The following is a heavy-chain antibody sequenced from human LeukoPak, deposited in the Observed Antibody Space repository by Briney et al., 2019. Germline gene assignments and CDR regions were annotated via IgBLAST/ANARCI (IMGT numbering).Heavy chain of an antibody. CDR2: ISAYNGNT. V-gene: IGHV1-18*01. J-gene: IGHJ5*02. D-gene: IGHD2-2*01. Sequence: ASVKVSCKASGYTFTSYGISWVRQAPGQGLEWMGWISAYNGNTNYAQKPQGRVTMTTDTSTSTAYMELGSLRSDDTAVYYCAIVLGAVAPAGYWFDPWGQGTLVTVSS. CDR1: GYTFTSYG. CDR3: AIVLGAVAPAGYWFDP.